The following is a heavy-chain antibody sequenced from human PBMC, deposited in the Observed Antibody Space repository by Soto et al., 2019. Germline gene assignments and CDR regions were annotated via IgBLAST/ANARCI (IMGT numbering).Heavy chain of an antibody. D-gene: IGHD6-13*01. Sequence: ASVKVSCKASGYTFTSYAMHWVRQAPGQRLEWMGWINAGNGNTKYSQKFQGRVTITRDTSASTAYMELSSLGSEDTAVYYCARPHFSSSYYFDYWGQGTLVTVSS. CDR3: ARPHFSSSYYFDY. CDR1: GYTFTSYA. V-gene: IGHV1-3*01. CDR2: INAGNGNT. J-gene: IGHJ4*02.